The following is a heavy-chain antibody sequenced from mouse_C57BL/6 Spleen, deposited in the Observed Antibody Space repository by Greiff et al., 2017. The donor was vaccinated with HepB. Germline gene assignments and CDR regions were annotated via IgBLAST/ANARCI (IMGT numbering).Heavy chain of an antibody. CDR2: INPGSGGT. CDR1: GYAFTNYL. J-gene: IGHJ4*01. V-gene: IGHV1-54*01. CDR3: ARDLPPYAMDY. Sequence: QVQLQQSGAELVRPGTSVKVSCKASGYAFTNYLIEWVKQRPGQGLEWIGVINPGSGGTNYNEKFKGKATLTADKSSSTAYMQLSSLTSEDSAVYFCARDLPPYAMDYWGQGTSVTVSS.